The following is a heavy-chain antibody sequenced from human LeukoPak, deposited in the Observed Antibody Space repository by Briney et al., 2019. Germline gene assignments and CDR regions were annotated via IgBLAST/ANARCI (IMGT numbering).Heavy chain of an antibody. CDR3: ARVLGLRQPEGLDY. CDR1: GYTFTSYG. CDR2: ISAYNGNT. Sequence: ASVKVSCKASGYTFTSYGISWVRQAPGQGLEWMGWISAYNGNTNYAQKLQGRVTMTTDTSTSTAYMELRSLRSDDTAVYYCARVLGLRQPEGLDYWGQGTLVTVSS. J-gene: IGHJ4*02. V-gene: IGHV1-18*01. D-gene: IGHD1-14*01.